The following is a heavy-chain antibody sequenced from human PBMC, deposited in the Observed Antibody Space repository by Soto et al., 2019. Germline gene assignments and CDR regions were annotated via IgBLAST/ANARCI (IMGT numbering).Heavy chain of an antibody. CDR3: ARGVQLHYYDYYGMDV. J-gene: IGHJ6*02. V-gene: IGHV6-1*01. D-gene: IGHD1-1*01. CDR2: TYYRSKWYN. CDR1: GDTVSSNSAA. Sequence: PSQTLSLTCAISGDTVSSNSAAWNWIRQSPSRGLEWLGRTYYRSKWYNDYAVSVKSRITINPDTSKNQFSLQLNSVTPEETAVYYCARGVQLHYYDYYGMDVWGQGTTVTVSS.